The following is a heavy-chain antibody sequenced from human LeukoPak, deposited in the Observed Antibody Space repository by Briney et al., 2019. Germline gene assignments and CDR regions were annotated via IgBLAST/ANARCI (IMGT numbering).Heavy chain of an antibody. CDR2: IYTSGST. J-gene: IGHJ4*02. V-gene: IGHV4-61*02. CDR1: GGSISSGSYY. CDR3: ARGGIQLWL. D-gene: IGHD5-18*01. Sequence: SETPSLTCTVSGGSISSGSYYWSWIRQPAGKGLEWIGRIYTSGSTNYNPSLKSRVTISVDTSKNQFSLKLSSVTAADTAVYYCARGGIQLWLWGQGTLVTVSS.